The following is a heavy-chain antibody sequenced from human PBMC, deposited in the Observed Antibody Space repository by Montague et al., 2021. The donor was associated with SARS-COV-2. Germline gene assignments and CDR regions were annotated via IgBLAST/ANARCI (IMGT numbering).Heavy chain of an antibody. J-gene: IGHJ4*02. CDR1: GFPFSNYW. Sequence: SRSLSFSASGFPFSNYWMHWVRQAPGKGLVWVSRINSDGSSTTYADSVKGRFTISRDNAKNTVYLQMNSLRAEDSAVYYCASDSRYSGYEADYWGQGTLVTVSS. CDR3: ASDSRYSGYEADY. D-gene: IGHD5-12*01. CDR2: INSDGSST. V-gene: IGHV3-74*01.